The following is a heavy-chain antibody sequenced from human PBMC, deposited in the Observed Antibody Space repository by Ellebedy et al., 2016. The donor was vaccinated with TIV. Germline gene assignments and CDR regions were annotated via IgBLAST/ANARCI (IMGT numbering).Heavy chain of an antibody. CDR2: INSGGTTI. CDR1: GFTFSGYS. V-gene: IGHV3-48*04. D-gene: IGHD4-11*01. CDR3: AQATTVTGGSFDI. J-gene: IGHJ3*02. Sequence: GESLKISCAASGFTFSGYSMNWVRQAPGKGLEWVSYINSGGTTIYYADSVKGRFTISRDNAKNSLYLQMNSLRAEDTAVYYCAQATTVTGGSFDIWGQGTMVTVSS.